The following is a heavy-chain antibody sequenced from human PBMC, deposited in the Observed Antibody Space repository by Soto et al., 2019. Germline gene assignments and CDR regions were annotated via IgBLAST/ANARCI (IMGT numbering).Heavy chain of an antibody. V-gene: IGHV5-51*01. CDR3: VTRAEGRPGDGYYYVALDV. J-gene: IGHJ6*02. CDR1: GYSYTSYW. CDR2: IHHPGSET. D-gene: IGHD6-6*01. Sequence: GEALKISWKGCGYSYTSYWIGVVRQTPGRGLEWMGIIHHPGSETSYSESFQGKFNISGGRSTSTAFLQWSSLKASDTAMYYCVTRAEGRPGDGYYYVALDVWGQGTTVTVSS.